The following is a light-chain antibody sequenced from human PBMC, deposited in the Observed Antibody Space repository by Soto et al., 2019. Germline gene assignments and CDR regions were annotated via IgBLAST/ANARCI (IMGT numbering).Light chain of an antibody. V-gene: IGLV1-40*01. CDR1: SSNIGAGYD. CDR2: GNS. Sequence: QPVLTQPPSVSGAPGQRVTISCNGSSSNIGAGYDVHWYQQLPGTAPKLLIYGNSNRPSGVPDRFSGSKSGTSASLAITGLQAEDEADYYCQSYDSSLSGLVFGTGTKLTVL. J-gene: IGLJ1*01. CDR3: QSYDSSLSGLV.